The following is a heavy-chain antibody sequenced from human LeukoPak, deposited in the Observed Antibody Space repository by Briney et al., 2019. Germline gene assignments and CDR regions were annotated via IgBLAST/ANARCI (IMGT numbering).Heavy chain of an antibody. CDR1: GFTFSSYG. D-gene: IGHD1-26*01. V-gene: IGHV3-30*18. J-gene: IGHJ4*02. CDR2: ISYDGSNK. CDR3: AKDRVGGATGYYFDY. Sequence: GSLRLSCAASGFTFSSYGMHWVRQAPGKGLEWVAVISYDGSNKYYADSVKGRFTISRDNSKNTLYLQMNSLRAEDTAVYYCAKDRVGGATGYYFDYWGQGTLVTVSS.